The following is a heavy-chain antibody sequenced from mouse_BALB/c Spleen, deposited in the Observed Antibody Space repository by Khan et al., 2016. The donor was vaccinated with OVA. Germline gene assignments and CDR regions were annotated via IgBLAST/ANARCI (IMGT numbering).Heavy chain of an antibody. J-gene: IGHJ3*01. CDR1: GYTFTNYV. Sequence: VQLQQSGPELVEPGASVKMSCKASGYTFTNYVMHWVKQKPGQGLEWIGYINPYNAGTRYNEKFKGKATLTSDLSSTTAYMELSRLTSEDSAVYYCAREASSWDFSFPYWGQGTLVTVST. CDR2: INPYNAGT. CDR3: AREASSWDFSFPY. D-gene: IGHD4-1*01. V-gene: IGHV1S136*01.